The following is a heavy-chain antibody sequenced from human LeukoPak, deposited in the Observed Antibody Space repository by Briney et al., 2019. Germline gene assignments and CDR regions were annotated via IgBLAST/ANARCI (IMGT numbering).Heavy chain of an antibody. CDR2: INTRSYI. CDR3: ARETYYYESSAYYYDY. V-gene: IGHV3-21*01. D-gene: IGHD3-22*01. CDR1: GFTFSSYS. Sequence: GGSLRLSCAASGFTFSSYSMNWVRQAPGKGLEWVSSINTRSYIYSADSVKGRFTISRDNDKNSVYLQMNSLRAEDTAVYYCARETYYYESSAYYYDYWGQGTLVTVSS. J-gene: IGHJ4*02.